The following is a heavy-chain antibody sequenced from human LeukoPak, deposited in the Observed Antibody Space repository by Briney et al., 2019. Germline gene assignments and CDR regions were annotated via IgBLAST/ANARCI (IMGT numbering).Heavy chain of an antibody. CDR1: GFPFSSYS. J-gene: IGHJ4*02. D-gene: IGHD2-8*02. CDR3: AKRVVYYFDY. CDR2: ISSSTSTI. V-gene: IGHV3-48*01. Sequence: GGSLRLSCAASGFPFSSYSMNWVRQAPGKGLEWVSYISSSTSTIYYADSVKGRFTISRDNAKNTLYLQMNSLRAEDTAVYYCAKRVVYYFDYWGQGTLVTVSS.